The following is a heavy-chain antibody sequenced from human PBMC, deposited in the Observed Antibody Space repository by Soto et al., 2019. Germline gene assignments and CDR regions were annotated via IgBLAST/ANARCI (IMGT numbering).Heavy chain of an antibody. J-gene: IGHJ4*02. D-gene: IGHD3-22*01. CDR2: IDPNDSQT. Sequence: PGESLKISCKGSGYSFAGYWITWVRQKPGKGLEWMGRIDPNDSQTHYSPSFRGHVTISVTKSITTVFLQWSSLRASDTAMYYCARQIYDSDTGPNFQYYFDSWGQGTPVTVSS. CDR1: GYSFAGYW. CDR3: ARQIYDSDTGPNFQYYFDS. V-gene: IGHV5-10-1*01.